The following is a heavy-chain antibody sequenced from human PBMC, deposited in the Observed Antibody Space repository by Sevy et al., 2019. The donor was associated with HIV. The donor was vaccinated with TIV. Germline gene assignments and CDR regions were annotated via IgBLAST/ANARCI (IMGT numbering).Heavy chain of an antibody. V-gene: IGHV1-3*01. CDR3: ARDFQVASGWYVSDY. D-gene: IGHD6-19*01. Sequence: ASVKVSCKASGYTFTSYAMHWARQAPGRRLEWMGWINAGNGNTKYSQKFQGRVTITRDTSASTAYMELSSLRSEDTAVYYCARDFQVASGWYVSDYWGQGTLVTVSS. J-gene: IGHJ4*02. CDR1: GYTFTSYA. CDR2: INAGNGNT.